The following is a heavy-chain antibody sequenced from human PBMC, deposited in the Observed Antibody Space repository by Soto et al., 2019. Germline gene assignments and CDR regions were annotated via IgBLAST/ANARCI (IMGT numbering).Heavy chain of an antibody. J-gene: IGHJ4*02. CDR2: ISSSSTYI. CDR1: GFTLSTYA. V-gene: IGHV3-21*01. CDR3: ARDPDAEYSGSFHSPRSLDY. Sequence: EVQLVESGGGLVKPGGSLRLSCVGSGFTLSTYAMNWVRLAPGKGLEWLSSISSSSTYIYYTDSVKGRFTISRDNAKNSLSLQMNSLRAEDTALYYCARDPDAEYSGSFHSPRSLDYWGQGTLVTVSS. D-gene: IGHD1-26*01.